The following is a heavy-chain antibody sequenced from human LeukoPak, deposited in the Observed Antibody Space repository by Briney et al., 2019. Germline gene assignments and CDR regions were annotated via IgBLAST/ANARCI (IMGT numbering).Heavy chain of an antibody. CDR3: ARGNGWVCSSTSCYNWFDP. D-gene: IGHD2-2*01. V-gene: IGHV4-59*01. CDR1: GGSISSYY. CDR2: IYYSGST. J-gene: IGHJ5*02. Sequence: SETLSLTCTVSGGSISSYYWSWIRQPPGKGPEWIGYIYYSGSTNYNPSLKSRVTISVDTSKNQFSLKLSSVTAADTAVYYCARGNGWVCSSTSCYNWFDPWGQGTLVTVSS.